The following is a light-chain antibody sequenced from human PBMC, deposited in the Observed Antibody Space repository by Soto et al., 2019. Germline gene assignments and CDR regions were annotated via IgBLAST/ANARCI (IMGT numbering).Light chain of an antibody. CDR1: QSVNSAH. CDR3: QHYGWSPQ. J-gene: IGKJ2*01. CDR2: AAS. Sequence: EIVLTQSPGTLSLSPGERATLSCRASQSVNSAHLAWYQQRPGQTPRLLIYAASSRATGTPDMFSGGGTGTDFTLTISRLEPEDFAMYYCQHYGWSPQFCQGTKLEIK. V-gene: IGKV3-20*01.